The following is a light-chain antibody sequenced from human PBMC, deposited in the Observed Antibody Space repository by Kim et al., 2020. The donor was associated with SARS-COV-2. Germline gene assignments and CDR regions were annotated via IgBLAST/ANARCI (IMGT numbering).Light chain of an antibody. Sequence: PGERATLSCRARQSVSSNYLAWYQRKPGQAPRLLIYAASTRATGIPDRFAGSGSGTDFTLTISRLESEDFAVYYCQQYGGAPPLTFGGGTKVDIK. CDR3: QQYGGAPPLT. V-gene: IGKV3-20*01. CDR1: QSVSSNY. J-gene: IGKJ4*01. CDR2: AAS.